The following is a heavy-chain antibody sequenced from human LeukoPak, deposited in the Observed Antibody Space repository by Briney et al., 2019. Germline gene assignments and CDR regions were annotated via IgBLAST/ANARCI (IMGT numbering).Heavy chain of an antibody. CDR2: ISAYNGNT. J-gene: IGHJ4*02. CDR1: GYTFTSYG. CDR3: ARDLSYDFVWGSYRVDY. D-gene: IGHD3-16*02. Sequence: GASVKVSCKASGYTFTSYGISWVRQAPGQGLEWMGWISAYNGNTNYAQKLQGRVTMTTDTSTSTAYMELRSLRSDDTAVYYCARDLSYDFVWGSYRVDYWGQGTLVTVSS. V-gene: IGHV1-18*01.